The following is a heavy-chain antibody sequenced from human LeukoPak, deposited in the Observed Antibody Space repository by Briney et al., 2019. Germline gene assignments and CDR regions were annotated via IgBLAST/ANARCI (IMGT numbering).Heavy chain of an antibody. CDR3: AREQYDDSGPDAFDI. J-gene: IGHJ3*02. CDR1: GFTVSSNY. CDR2: IYRGGNT. D-gene: IGHD3-22*01. Sequence: GGSLRLSCAASGFTVSSNYMSWVRQAPGKGLEWVSVIYRGGNTYFADSVEGRFTISRDSSKNTLYLQMNSLRAEDTAVYYCAREQYDDSGPDAFDIWGQGTMVTVSS. V-gene: IGHV3-53*01.